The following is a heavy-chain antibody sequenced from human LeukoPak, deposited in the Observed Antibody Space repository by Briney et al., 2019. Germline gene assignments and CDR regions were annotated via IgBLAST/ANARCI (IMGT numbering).Heavy chain of an antibody. J-gene: IGHJ6*02. D-gene: IGHD2-2*01. CDR1: GFTFSSYG. CDR2: IWYDGSNK. Sequence: GGSLRLSCAASGFTFSSYGMHWVRQAPGKGLEWVAVIWYDGSNKYYADSVKGRFTISRDNSKNTLYLQMNSLRAEDTAVYYCARGGVVPAAMTYYYYYGMDVWGQGTTVTVSS. V-gene: IGHV3-33*01. CDR3: ARGGVVPAAMTYYYYYGMDV.